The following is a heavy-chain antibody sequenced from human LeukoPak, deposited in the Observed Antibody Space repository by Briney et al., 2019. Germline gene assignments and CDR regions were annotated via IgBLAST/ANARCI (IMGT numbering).Heavy chain of an antibody. D-gene: IGHD5-12*01. CDR3: ARRHSGYESLDY. CDR2: VYIDYSDT. V-gene: IGHV5-51*01. Sequence: EESPQISCMGSGYSFTSCCIGWVRQIHGKGLEWMWIVYIDYSDTRYSPSFQGQVTISAEKSISTAYLQGSSLKASDTAMYYCARRHSGYESLDYWGQGTLVTVSS. J-gene: IGHJ4*02. CDR1: GYSFTSCC.